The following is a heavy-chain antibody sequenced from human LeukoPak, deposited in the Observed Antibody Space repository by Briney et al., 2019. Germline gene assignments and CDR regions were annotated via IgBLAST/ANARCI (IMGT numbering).Heavy chain of an antibody. CDR3: ARVGYCSGGSCYNRYYYYMDV. Sequence: SETLSLTCAVYGGSFSGYYWSWIRQPPGKGLEWIGSIYYSGSTYYNPSLKSRVTISVDTSKNQFSLKLSSVTAADTAVYYCARVGYCSGGSCYNRYYYYMDVWGKGTTVTVSS. D-gene: IGHD2-15*01. V-gene: IGHV4-34*01. CDR1: GGSFSGYY. CDR2: IYYSGST. J-gene: IGHJ6*03.